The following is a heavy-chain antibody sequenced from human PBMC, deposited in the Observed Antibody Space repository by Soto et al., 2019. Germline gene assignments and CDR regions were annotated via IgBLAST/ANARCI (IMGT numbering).Heavy chain of an antibody. CDR1: GGTFSSYA. Sequence: QVQLVQSGAEVKKPGSSVKVSCKASGGTFSSYAISWVRQAPGQGLEWMGGIIPIFGTANYAQKFQGRVTITADESTSTAYMELSSLRSEDTAVYYCARGRWDCSGGSCQHPFDYWGQGTLVTVSS. CDR2: IIPIFGTA. D-gene: IGHD2-15*01. J-gene: IGHJ4*02. CDR3: ARGRWDCSGGSCQHPFDY. V-gene: IGHV1-69*01.